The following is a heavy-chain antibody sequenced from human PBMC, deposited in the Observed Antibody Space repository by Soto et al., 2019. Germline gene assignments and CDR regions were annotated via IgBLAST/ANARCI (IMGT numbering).Heavy chain of an antibody. Sequence: GGSLRLSCAASGFTFSSYSMNWVRQAPGKGLEGVSYISSSSSTIYYADSVKGRFTISRDNAKNSLYLQMNSLRAEDTAVYYCARGVSLDFDYWGQGTLVTVSS. CDR1: GFTFSSYS. J-gene: IGHJ4*02. V-gene: IGHV3-48*01. CDR3: ARGVSLDFDY. CDR2: ISSSSSTI. D-gene: IGHD3-3*02.